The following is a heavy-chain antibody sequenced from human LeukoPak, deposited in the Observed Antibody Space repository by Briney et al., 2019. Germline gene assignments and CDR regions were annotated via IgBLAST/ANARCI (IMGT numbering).Heavy chain of an antibody. Sequence: PGRSLRLSCAASGFTFSSYGMHWVRQAPGKGLEWVAVISYDGSNKYYADSVKGRFTISRDNSKNTLYLQMNSLRAEDTAVYYCAKENYPYGSGLSPGYWGQGTLVTVSS. D-gene: IGHD3-10*01. CDR1: GFTFSSYG. V-gene: IGHV3-30*18. J-gene: IGHJ4*02. CDR3: AKENYPYGSGLSPGY. CDR2: ISYDGSNK.